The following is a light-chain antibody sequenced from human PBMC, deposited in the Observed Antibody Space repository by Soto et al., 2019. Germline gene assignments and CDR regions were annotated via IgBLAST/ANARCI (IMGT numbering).Light chain of an antibody. J-gene: IGLJ2*01. CDR3: SSYTSSSTLG. CDR1: SSDVGGYNY. V-gene: IGLV2-14*01. CDR2: DVS. Sequence: QSVLTQPASVSGSPGQSITISCTGTSSDVGGYNYVSWYQQHPGKAPKLMIYDVSNRPSGVSNRFSGSKSGNTASLTISGLQAEDEADYYCSSYTSSSTLGFGGGTKLPV.